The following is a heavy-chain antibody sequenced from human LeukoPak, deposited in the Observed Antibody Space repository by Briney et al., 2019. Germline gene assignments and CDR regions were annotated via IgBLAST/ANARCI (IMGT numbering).Heavy chain of an antibody. J-gene: IGHJ6*04. Sequence: GGSLRLSCAASGFTFSDYYMSWIRQAPGKGLEWVSYISSSSSYTNYAASVKGRFTISRDNAKNSLYLQMNSLRAEDTAVYYCARDRLVATRGQAGAYGMDVWGKGTTVTVSS. V-gene: IGHV3-11*06. D-gene: IGHD5-12*01. CDR2: ISSSSSYT. CDR3: ARDRLVATRGQAGAYGMDV. CDR1: GFTFSDYY.